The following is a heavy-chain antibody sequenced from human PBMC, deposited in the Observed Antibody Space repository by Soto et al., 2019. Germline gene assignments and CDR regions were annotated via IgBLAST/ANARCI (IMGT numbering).Heavy chain of an antibody. D-gene: IGHD6-13*01. CDR1: GFTFNSYT. J-gene: IGHJ4*02. CDR3: ERIGIATPGGLDY. CDR2: ISGSGGTT. Sequence: EVQLLESGGGLVQPGGSLRLSCAASGFTFNSYTMSWVRQAPGKGLEWVSSISGSGGTTYYGDSVNGRFTISRENSKNTPYLEMNNPRAEDTAVSYCERIGIATPGGLDYWCQGKLVTVTS. V-gene: IGHV3-23*01.